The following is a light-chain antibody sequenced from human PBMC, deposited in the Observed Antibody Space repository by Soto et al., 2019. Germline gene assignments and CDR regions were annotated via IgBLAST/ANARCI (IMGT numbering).Light chain of an antibody. CDR2: AAS. V-gene: IGKV1-39*01. CDR1: QTIDTY. Sequence: DIQLTQSPSSLSASVGDRVTITCRASQTIDTYLNWYQQNPGEAPKLLISAASTLQKGVPSRFSGSGSGTAFTLTISSLQPEDFATYDGQQSTGLPHTLGQGTKLEIK. J-gene: IGKJ2*01. CDR3: QQSTGLPHT.